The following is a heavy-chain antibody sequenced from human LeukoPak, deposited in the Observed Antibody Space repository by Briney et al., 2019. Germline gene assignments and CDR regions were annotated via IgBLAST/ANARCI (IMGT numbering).Heavy chain of an antibody. V-gene: IGHV3-30*18. CDR3: AKDPGIAVEDGGNWFDP. CDR2: ISYDGSNK. CDR1: GFTFSSYG. Sequence: GGSLRLSCAASGFTFSSYGMHWVRQAPGKGLEWVAVISYDGSNKYYADSVKGRFTISRDNSKNTLYLQMNSLRAEDTAVYYCAKDPGIAVEDGGNWFDPWGQGTLVTVSS. J-gene: IGHJ5*02. D-gene: IGHD6-19*01.